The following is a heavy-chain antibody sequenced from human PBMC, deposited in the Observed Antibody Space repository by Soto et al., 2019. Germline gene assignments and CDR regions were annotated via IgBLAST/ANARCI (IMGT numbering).Heavy chain of an antibody. V-gene: IGHV4-39*01. CDR2: IYYSGST. CDR1: GCSISSSSYY. D-gene: IGHD3-16*01. Sequence: PSETLSLTCTVSGCSISSSSYYWGWIRQPPGKGLEWIGSIYYSGSTYYNPSLKSRVTISVDTSKNQFSLKLSSVTAADTAVYYCARLLADTFGELGWGQGTLVTVSS. CDR3: ARLLADTFGELG. J-gene: IGHJ4*02.